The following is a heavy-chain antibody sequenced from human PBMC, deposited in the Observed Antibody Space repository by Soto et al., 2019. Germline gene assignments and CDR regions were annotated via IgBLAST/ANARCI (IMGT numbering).Heavy chain of an antibody. CDR2: INHSGST. D-gene: IGHD3-3*01. Sequence: PSETLSLTCSVSGGSISSGYYYWSWIRQPPGKGLEWIGEINHSGSTNYNPSLKSRVTISVDTPKNQFSLKLSSVTAADTAVYYCAITYYDFWSGWYNPKDYYGMDVWGQGTTVTVSS. V-gene: IGHV4-39*07. CDR3: AITYYDFWSGWYNPKDYYGMDV. CDR1: GGSISSGYYY. J-gene: IGHJ6*02.